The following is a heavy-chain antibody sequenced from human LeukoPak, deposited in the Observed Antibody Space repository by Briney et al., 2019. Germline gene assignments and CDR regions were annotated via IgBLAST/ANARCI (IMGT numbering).Heavy chain of an antibody. V-gene: IGHV4-34*10. CDR1: GGSFSGYY. CDR3: SRLPLWSEKSSSWYHFDL. CDR2: IYASGNT. Sequence: SETLSLTCAVYGGSFSGYYWSWIRQPPGPGLEWIGYIYASGNTNSNPSLKSRDTMPVDTSHDQYSLMLTSVTAADTAVYYCSRLPLWSEKSSSWYHFDLWGQGTLVTVSS. D-gene: IGHD6-19*01. J-gene: IGHJ4*02.